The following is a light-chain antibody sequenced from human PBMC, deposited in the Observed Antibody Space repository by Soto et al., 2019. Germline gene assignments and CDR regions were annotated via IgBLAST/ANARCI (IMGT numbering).Light chain of an antibody. CDR2: GAS. J-gene: IGKJ5*01. V-gene: IGKV3-20*01. Sequence: EIVLTQSPGILSLSPGERATLSCRANQSVSSSYLAWYQQKPGQAPRLFIYGASSRATGIPDRFSGSGSGTDFTLTISRLEPEDFAVYYCQQYGSSPLAFGQGTRLEIK. CDR1: QSVSSSY. CDR3: QQYGSSPLA.